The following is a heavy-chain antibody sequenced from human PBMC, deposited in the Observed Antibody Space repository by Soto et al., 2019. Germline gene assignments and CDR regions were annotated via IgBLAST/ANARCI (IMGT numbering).Heavy chain of an antibody. Sequence: SETLSLTCTVSGGSIGSYYWSWIRQPPGKGLEWIGYIYYSGIAKYNPSLESRVTMSMDESRNQLSLEIRSMTAADTAVYYCARDVYYGGFSLGYWGHGILVTVSS. CDR2: IYYSGIA. CDR1: GGSIGSYY. D-gene: IGHD4-17*01. J-gene: IGHJ4*01. CDR3: ARDVYYGGFSLGY. V-gene: IGHV4-59*12.